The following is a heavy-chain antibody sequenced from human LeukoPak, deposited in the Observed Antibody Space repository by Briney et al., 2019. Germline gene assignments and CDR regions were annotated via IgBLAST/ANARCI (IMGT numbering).Heavy chain of an antibody. CDR2: IASDGTI. V-gene: IGHV3-48*03. CDR1: GFILSTSE. J-gene: IGHJ5*02. Sequence: GGSLRLSCVASGFILSTSEMNWVRQAPGKGLEWVSFIASDGTIYYADSVKGRFTISRDNSKNTLYLQMNSLRAEDTAVYYCARGGATIKENWFDPWGHGTLVTVSS. D-gene: IGHD5-24*01. CDR3: ARGGATIKENWFDP.